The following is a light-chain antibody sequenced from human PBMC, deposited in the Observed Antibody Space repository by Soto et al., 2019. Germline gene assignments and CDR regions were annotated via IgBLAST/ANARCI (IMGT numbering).Light chain of an antibody. V-gene: IGKV1-5*01. CDR2: DVS. J-gene: IGKJ5*01. CDR1: QNVTTS. Sequence: GDSVTITCRASQNVTTSMAWYQHRPGRAPKLLIFDVSNLESGVPSRFSGGGAGTEFTLTISSLEPEDFAVYYCQQYGSSTPTFGQGTRLEIK. CDR3: QQYGSSTPT.